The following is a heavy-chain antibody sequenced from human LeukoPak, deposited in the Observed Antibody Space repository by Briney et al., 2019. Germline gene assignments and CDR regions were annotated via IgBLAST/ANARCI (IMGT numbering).Heavy chain of an antibody. CDR2: IYSGGST. J-gene: IGHJ6*03. D-gene: IGHD4-17*01. V-gene: IGHV3-66*02. Sequence: GGSLRLSCAAPGFTFSSYSMNWVRQAPGKGLEWVSVIYSGGSTYYADSVKGRFTISRDNSKNTLYLQMNSLRAEDTAVYYCARAAVTTFAYYYYYYMDVWGKGTTVTVSS. CDR1: GFTFSSYS. CDR3: ARAAVTTFAYYYYYYMDV.